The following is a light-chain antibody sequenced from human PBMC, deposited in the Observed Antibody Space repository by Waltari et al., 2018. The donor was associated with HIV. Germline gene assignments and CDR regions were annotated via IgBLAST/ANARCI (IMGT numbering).Light chain of an antibody. Sequence: QSALTQPASVSGSPGQSITISCTGTSSDVGSYNLVSWYQQHPGKAPKLTIYEVSNRPSEVSKRFHSSKTGNTASLTISGLQAEDEADYYCCSYAGTRTYVAFGGGTKLTVL. CDR1: SSDVGSYNL. CDR3: CSYAGTRTYVA. CDR2: EVS. J-gene: IGLJ2*01. V-gene: IGLV2-23*02.